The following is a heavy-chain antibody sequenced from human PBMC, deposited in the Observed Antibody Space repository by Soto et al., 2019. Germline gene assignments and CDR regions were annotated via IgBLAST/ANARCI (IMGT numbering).Heavy chain of an antibody. V-gene: IGHV3-21*01. CDR1: GFTFSSYS. J-gene: IGHJ6*02. D-gene: IGHD2-15*01. CDR2: ISDSSSSYI. CDR3: ARDRGYDAHDFYYNAMDV. Sequence: PGGSLRLSCAASGFTFSSYSMNWVRQAPGKGLEWVSSISDSSSSYIYYADSVKGRFTISRDNAKNSLYLQMNSLRAEDTAAYYCARDRGYDAHDFYYNAMDVWGQGTTVTVSS.